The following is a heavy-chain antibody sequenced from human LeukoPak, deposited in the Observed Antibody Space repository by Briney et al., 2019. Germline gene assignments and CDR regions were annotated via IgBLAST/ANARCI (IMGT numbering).Heavy chain of an antibody. CDR1: GASITSGDYS. V-gene: IGHV4-30-2*01. CDR3: XXXXXXXXXXGXWFXP. CDR2: IYHTGNT. J-gene: IGHJ5*02. Sequence: SQTLSLTCTVSGASITSGDYSWNWMRQPPGKDLEWIGYIYHTGNTYLNPSLKSRVTISVDRSKNQFSLKLTSGTAADTAVDXXXXXXXXXXXXGXWFXPWGQGTLVTVSS.